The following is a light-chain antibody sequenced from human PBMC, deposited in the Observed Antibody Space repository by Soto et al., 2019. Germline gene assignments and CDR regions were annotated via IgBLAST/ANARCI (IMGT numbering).Light chain of an antibody. CDR3: SSFTDSSTVEV. Sequence: QSALTQPASVSGSPGQSTTISCTGAGSDIGAYNYVSWYQQHPGKAPKLMIYEVSYRPSGVSNRFSGSKSGHTASLTISGLQPEDEADYYCSSFTDSSTVEVFGAGTKVTVL. CDR1: GSDIGAYNY. CDR2: EVS. J-gene: IGLJ1*01. V-gene: IGLV2-14*01.